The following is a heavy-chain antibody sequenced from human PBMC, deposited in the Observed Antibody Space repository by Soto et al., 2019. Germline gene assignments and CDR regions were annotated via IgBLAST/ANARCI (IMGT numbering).Heavy chain of an antibody. CDR3: ARGKGEGWFDP. V-gene: IGHV3-21*01. CDR2: ISSSSSYI. CDR1: GFTFSSYS. Sequence: EVQLVESGGGLVKPGGSLRLSCAASGFTFSSYSMNWVRQAPGKGLEWVSSISSSSSYIYYADSVKGRFTISRDNAKNSLYLQMNSLRAEDTGVYYCARGKGEGWFDPWGQGTLVTVSS. J-gene: IGHJ5*02.